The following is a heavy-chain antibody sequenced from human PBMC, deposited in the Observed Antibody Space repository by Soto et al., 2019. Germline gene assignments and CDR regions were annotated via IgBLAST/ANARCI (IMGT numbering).Heavy chain of an antibody. J-gene: IGHJ5*02. D-gene: IGHD2-2*01. CDR1: GFTFSSAW. Sequence: AGGSLRLSCVASGFTFSSAWMSWVRQAPGKGLEWVGQIKKKADGETTDYPAPVKGRFTISRDDSKNTLYLQMNSLKIEDTALYYCTTGCSSTSCYLMNNWLDPWGQGALVTVSS. V-gene: IGHV3-15*01. CDR3: TTGCSSTSCYLMNNWLDP. CDR2: IKKKADGETT.